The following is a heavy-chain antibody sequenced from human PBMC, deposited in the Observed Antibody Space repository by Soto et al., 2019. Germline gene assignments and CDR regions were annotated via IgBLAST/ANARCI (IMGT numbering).Heavy chain of an antibody. V-gene: IGHV3-30-3*01. Sequence: QVQLVESGGGVVQPGRSLRLSCAASGFTFSSYAMHWGRPAPGKGLEWVAVISYDGSNKYYADSVKGRFTISRDNSKNTLYLQMNSLRAEDTAVYYCASILGATGVDYWGQGTLVTVSS. CDR1: GFTFSSYA. J-gene: IGHJ4*02. CDR3: ASILGATGVDY. CDR2: ISYDGSNK. D-gene: IGHD1-26*01.